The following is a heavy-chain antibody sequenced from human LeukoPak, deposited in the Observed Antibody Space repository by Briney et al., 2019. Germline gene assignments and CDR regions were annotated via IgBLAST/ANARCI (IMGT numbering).Heavy chain of an antibody. D-gene: IGHD6-13*01. V-gene: IGHV3-30*02. Sequence: GGSLRLSCATSGFTFSHYGMHWVRQPPGRGLDCVAHIRYDESDKYYADSVKGRFTISRDISKNTLYLQMNSLRAEDTAVYYCAKDISSSWYVGLDYWGQTTLVTVSS. J-gene: IGHJ4*02. CDR3: AKDISSSWYVGLDY. CDR2: IRYDESDK. CDR1: GFTFSHYG.